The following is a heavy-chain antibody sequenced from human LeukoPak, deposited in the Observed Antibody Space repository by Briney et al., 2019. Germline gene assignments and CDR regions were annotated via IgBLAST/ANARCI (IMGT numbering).Heavy chain of an antibody. CDR2: IYYSGST. J-gene: IGHJ3*02. Sequence: SVTLSLTCTVSGGSISSYYWIWLRQPPGKGLEWIGYIYYSGSTNYNTSLKSRVTISVDTSKNQFSLKLSSVTAADTAVDYCARDEGPPSEDFDIWGQGTMVTVSS. CDR1: GGSISSYY. V-gene: IGHV4-59*01. CDR3: ARDEGPPSEDFDI.